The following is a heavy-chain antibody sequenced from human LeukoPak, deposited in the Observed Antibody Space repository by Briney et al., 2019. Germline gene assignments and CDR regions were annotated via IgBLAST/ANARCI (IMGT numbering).Heavy chain of an antibody. Sequence: GESLKISCKGSGYSFTSYWIGWVRQMPGKGLEWMGIIYPGDSDTRYSPSFQGQVTTSADKSISTAYLQWSSLKASDTAMYYCARLKGVGYSSSWVDYWGQGTLVTVSS. J-gene: IGHJ4*02. D-gene: IGHD6-13*01. CDR3: ARLKGVGYSSSWVDY. V-gene: IGHV5-51*01. CDR2: IYPGDSDT. CDR1: GYSFTSYW.